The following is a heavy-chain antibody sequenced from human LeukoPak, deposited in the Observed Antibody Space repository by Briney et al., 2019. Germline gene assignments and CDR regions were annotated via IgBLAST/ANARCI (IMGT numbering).Heavy chain of an antibody. D-gene: IGHD6-6*01. CDR2: ISGSGGST. Sequence: GGSLRLSCAASGFTFSSYAMSWVRQAPGKRLEWVSAISGSGGSTYYAESVKGRFTISRDNSKNTLYLQMNSLRAEDTAVYYCAKRRSSSSEPFYYFDYWGQGTLVTVSS. CDR3: AKRRSSSSEPFYYFDY. J-gene: IGHJ4*02. V-gene: IGHV3-23*01. CDR1: GFTFSSYA.